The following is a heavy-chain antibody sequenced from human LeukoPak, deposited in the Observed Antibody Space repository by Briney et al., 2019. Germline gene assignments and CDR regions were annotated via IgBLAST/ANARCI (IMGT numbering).Heavy chain of an antibody. CDR1: GGTFSSYA. CDR2: IIHIFGTA. J-gene: IGHJ5*02. D-gene: IGHD2-15*01. Sequence: SVKVSCKASGGTFSSYAISWVRQAPGQGLEWMGGIIHIFGTANYAQKFQGRVTITADESTSTAYMELSSLRSEDTAVYYCARDRGYCSGGSCYSGGYNWFDPWGQGTLVTVSS. CDR3: ARDRGYCSGGSCYSGGYNWFDP. V-gene: IGHV1-69*13.